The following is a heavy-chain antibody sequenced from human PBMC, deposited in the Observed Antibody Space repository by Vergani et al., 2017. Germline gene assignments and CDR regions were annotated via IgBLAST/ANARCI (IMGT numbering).Heavy chain of an antibody. CDR2: ISSSGSTI. Sequence: EVQLVESGGGLVKPGGSLRLSCAASGFTFSSYSMNWVRQAPGKGLEWVSSISSSGSTIYYADSVKGRFTISRDNAKNSLYLQMNSLRAEDTAVYYCARDTGITMVRGNLDYWGQGTLVTVSS. CDR3: ARDTGITMVRGNLDY. J-gene: IGHJ4*02. V-gene: IGHV3-21*01. D-gene: IGHD3-10*01. CDR1: GFTFSSYS.